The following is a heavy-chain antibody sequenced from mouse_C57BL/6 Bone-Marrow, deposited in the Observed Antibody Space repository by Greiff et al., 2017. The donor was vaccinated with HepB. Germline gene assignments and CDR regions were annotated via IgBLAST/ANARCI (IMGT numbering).Heavy chain of an antibody. D-gene: IGHD2-3*01. CDR2: IRLKSDNYAT. V-gene: IGHV6-3*01. Sequence: EVHLVESGGGLVQPGGSMKLSCVASGFTFSNYWMNWVRQSPEKGLEWVAQIRLKSDNYATHYAESVKGRFTISRDDSKSSVYLQMNNLRAEDTGIYYCTVYDGYYDAMDYWGQGTSVTVSS. J-gene: IGHJ4*01. CDR1: GFTFSNYW. CDR3: TVYDGYYDAMDY.